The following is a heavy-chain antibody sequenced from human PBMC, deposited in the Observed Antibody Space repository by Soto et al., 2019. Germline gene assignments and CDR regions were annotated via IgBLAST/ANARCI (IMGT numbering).Heavy chain of an antibody. V-gene: IGHV3-48*02. Sequence: GGSLRLSCAASRFTFSDYDMNWVRQAPGKGLEWLSYISGSSATTFYADSVRGRFTISRDNAKNSLYLQMNSLRDEDTAVYCCARPFGYYDTSGYYGAFYYYGMDVWGQGXTVTVSS. CDR3: ARPFGYYDTSGYYGAFYYYGMDV. J-gene: IGHJ6*02. D-gene: IGHD3-22*01. CDR1: RFTFSDYD. CDR2: ISGSSATT.